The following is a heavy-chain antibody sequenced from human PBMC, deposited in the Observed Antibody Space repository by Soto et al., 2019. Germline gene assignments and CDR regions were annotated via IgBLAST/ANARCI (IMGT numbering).Heavy chain of an antibody. Sequence: PSVKVSCKASGGTFSSYTISWVRQAPGQGLEWMGRIIPILGIANYAQKFQGRVTITADKSTSTAYMELSSLRSDDTAVYYCAFHDSSGYYDAFDIWGQGTMVTVSS. D-gene: IGHD3-22*01. CDR2: IIPILGIA. CDR3: AFHDSSGYYDAFDI. V-gene: IGHV1-69*02. CDR1: GGTFSSYT. J-gene: IGHJ3*02.